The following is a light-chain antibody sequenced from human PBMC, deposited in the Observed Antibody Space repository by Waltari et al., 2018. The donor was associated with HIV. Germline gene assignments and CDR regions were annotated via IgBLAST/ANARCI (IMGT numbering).Light chain of an antibody. J-gene: IGKJ1*01. CDR3: QQYKYWPPWT. Sequence: EIVMTQSPATLSVSLGERATLSCRASQSVRYNLAWYQHKPGQPPRLRISGASTRATGIPARFSASGSGTEFTLTISSLQSEDFAVYYCQQYKYWPPWTFGQGTKVDIK. CDR2: GAS. CDR1: QSVRYN. V-gene: IGKV3-15*01.